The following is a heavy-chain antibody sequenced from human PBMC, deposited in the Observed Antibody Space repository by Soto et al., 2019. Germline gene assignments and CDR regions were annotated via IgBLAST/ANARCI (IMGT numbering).Heavy chain of an antibody. CDR1: GGSISSYY. CDR3: ARFYGDYRNWFDP. D-gene: IGHD4-17*01. CDR2: IYYSGST. Sequence: PSETLSLTCTVSGGSISSYYWSWIRQPPGKGLEWIGYIYYSGSTNYKPSLKSRVTISVDTSKNQFSLKLSSVTTADTAVYYCARFYGDYRNWFDPWGQGTLVTVS. V-gene: IGHV4-59*12. J-gene: IGHJ5*02.